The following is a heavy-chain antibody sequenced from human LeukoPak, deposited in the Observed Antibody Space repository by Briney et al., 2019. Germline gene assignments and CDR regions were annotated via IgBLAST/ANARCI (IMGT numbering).Heavy chain of an antibody. J-gene: IGHJ4*02. CDR3: ARATYISSRASQLGY. D-gene: IGHD6-13*01. CDR1: GYSISSGYY. Sequence: SETLSLTCTVSGYSISSGYYWGWIRQPPGKGLEWIGSIYHSGSTYYNPSLKSRVTISVDTSKNQFSLKLSSVTAADTAVYYCARATYISSRASQLGYWGQGTLVTVSS. CDR2: IYHSGST. V-gene: IGHV4-38-2*02.